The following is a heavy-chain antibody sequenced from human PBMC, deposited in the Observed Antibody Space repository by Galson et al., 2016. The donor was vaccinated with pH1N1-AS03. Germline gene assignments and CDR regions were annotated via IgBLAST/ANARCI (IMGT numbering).Heavy chain of an antibody. D-gene: IGHD6-13*01. V-gene: IGHV3-9*01. CDR3: ARDRTAAPSYYYYMDV. Sequence: SLRLSCAASGFIFEHYAMHWVRQAPGKGLEWVAGMSWHSEIIDYADSVKGRFTISRDNAQNSLYLQMSSLKPDDTAAYYCARDRTAAPSYYYYMDVWGKGTTVTVSS. J-gene: IGHJ6*03. CDR1: GFIFEHYA. CDR2: MSWHSEII.